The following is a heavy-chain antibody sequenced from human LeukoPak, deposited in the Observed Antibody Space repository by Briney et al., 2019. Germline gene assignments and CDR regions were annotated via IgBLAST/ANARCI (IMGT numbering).Heavy chain of an antibody. CDR2: ISAYNGNT. CDR3: ARSAGIAARRGYYYYYMDV. J-gene: IGHJ6*03. CDR1: GYTFTSYG. D-gene: IGHD6-6*01. V-gene: IGHV1-18*01. Sequence: ASVKVSCKASGYTFTSYGISWVRQAPGQGLEWMGWISAYNGNTNYAQKLQGRVTMTTDTSTSTAYMELRSLRSDDTAVYYCARSAGIAARRGYYYYYMDVWGKGTTVTVSS.